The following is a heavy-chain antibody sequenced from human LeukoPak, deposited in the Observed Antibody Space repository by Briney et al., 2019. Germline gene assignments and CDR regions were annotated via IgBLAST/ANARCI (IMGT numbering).Heavy chain of an antibody. CDR2: IYTSGST. V-gene: IGHV4-4*07. CDR1: GGSISSYY. Sequence: SETLSLTCTVSGGSISSYYWSWIRQPAGKGLEWIGRIYTSGSTNDNPSLKSRVTMSVDTSKNQFSLKLSSVNAVETAVYYCARGSYYYDSSGRLFDYWGQGTLVTVSS. CDR3: ARGSYYYDSSGRLFDY. D-gene: IGHD3-22*01. J-gene: IGHJ4*02.